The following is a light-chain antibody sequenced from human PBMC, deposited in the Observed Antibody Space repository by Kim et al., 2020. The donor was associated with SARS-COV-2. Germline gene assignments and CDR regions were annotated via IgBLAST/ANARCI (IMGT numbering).Light chain of an antibody. V-gene: IGKV4-1*01. J-gene: IGKJ2*03. CDR3: QQYYSSPYR. CDR1: QSVLYSSNNKNY. Sequence: DIVMTQSPDSLAVSLGERATINCKSSQSVLYSSNNKNYLAWYQQKPGQPPKLLIYWASTRESGVPDRFSGSGSGTDFPLPISSLPAEDVAVYYCQQYYSSPYRFGQGTKLEI. CDR2: WAS.